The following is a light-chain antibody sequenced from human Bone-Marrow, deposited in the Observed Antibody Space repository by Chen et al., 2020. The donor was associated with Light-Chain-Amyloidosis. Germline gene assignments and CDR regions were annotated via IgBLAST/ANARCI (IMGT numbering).Light chain of an antibody. Sequence: EIVMTQSPATLSVSPGERATLSCRASQSVSSNLAWYQHKPGQAPRLLIYGASTRATGIPARFSGSGSGTEFTLTISSLQSEDFAVYYCQQYNNWPPIFGPGTKVDVK. V-gene: IGKV3-15*01. CDR2: GAS. J-gene: IGKJ3*01. CDR1: QSVSSN. CDR3: QQYNNWPPI.